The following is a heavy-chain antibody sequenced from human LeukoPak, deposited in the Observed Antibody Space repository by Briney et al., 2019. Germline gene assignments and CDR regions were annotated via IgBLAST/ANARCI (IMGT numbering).Heavy chain of an antibody. J-gene: IGHJ6*02. CDR3: AKDPMTFPSAHAPADGMDV. Sequence: PGGSLRLSCAAPGFTFSSYAMSWVRQAPGKGLEWVSAISGSGGSTYYADSVKGRFTISRDNSRNTLYLQMNSLRAEDTAVYYCAKDPMTFPSAHAPADGMDVWGQGTTVTVSS. D-gene: IGHD3/OR15-3a*01. CDR2: ISGSGGST. CDR1: GFTFSSYA. V-gene: IGHV3-23*01.